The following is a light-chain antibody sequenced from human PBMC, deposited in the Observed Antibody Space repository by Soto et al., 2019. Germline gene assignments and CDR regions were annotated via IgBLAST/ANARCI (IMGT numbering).Light chain of an antibody. CDR1: SSNIGAGYD. J-gene: IGLJ2*01. CDR3: QSYDSSLSGSL. CDR2: DNN. Sequence: HSVLTQPPSVSGAPGQRVTISCTGSSSNIGAGYDVHWYQQFPGTAPKLLLYDNNYRPSGVPDRFSGSKSGSSASLAISGLQAEDEADYYCQSYDSSLSGSLFGGGTKLTVL. V-gene: IGLV1-40*01.